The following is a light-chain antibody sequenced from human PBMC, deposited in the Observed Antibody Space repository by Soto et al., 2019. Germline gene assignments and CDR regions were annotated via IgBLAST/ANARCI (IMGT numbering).Light chain of an antibody. J-gene: IGKJ2*01. Sequence: DIQMTQSPSSLSASVGDRVTITCRASQSISNYLSWYHQKPGKVPKLLIYAASSLQSGVPSRFSGSGSGTDFTLTISSLQPEDVATYYCQESYSTPYTFGQGTKVDIK. V-gene: IGKV1-39*01. CDR3: QESYSTPYT. CDR2: AAS. CDR1: QSISNY.